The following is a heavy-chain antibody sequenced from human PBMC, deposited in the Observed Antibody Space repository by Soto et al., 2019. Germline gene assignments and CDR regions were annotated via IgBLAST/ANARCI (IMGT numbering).Heavy chain of an antibody. J-gene: IGHJ4*02. V-gene: IGHV3-30*18. CDR2: ISYDGSNK. D-gene: IGHD5-12*01. CDR1: GFTFSSYG. CDR3: ANEGYPFAY. Sequence: GGSLSLSCAASGFTFSSYGMHWVRQAPGKGLEWVAVISYDGSNKYYADSVKGRFTISRDNAKNSLYLQMNSLRDEDTAVYYCANEGYPFAYWAQGTLVTVSS.